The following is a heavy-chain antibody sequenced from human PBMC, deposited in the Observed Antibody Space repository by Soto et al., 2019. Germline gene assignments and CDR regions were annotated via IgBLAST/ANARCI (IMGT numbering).Heavy chain of an antibody. CDR1: GYNFISYG. CDR2: ITPFNGNT. Sequence: GASVKVSCKTSGYNFISYGLSWVRQAPGQGLEWMGWITPFNGNTNYPQRFRGKITMTTDTATNTGYLEVRNLKSDDTAVYYCARHGPPRVLRYFDWSDRRDPRQTYFDYWGQGTLVTVSS. J-gene: IGHJ4*02. CDR3: ARHGPPRVLRYFDWSDRRDPRQTYFDY. D-gene: IGHD3-9*01. V-gene: IGHV1-18*04.